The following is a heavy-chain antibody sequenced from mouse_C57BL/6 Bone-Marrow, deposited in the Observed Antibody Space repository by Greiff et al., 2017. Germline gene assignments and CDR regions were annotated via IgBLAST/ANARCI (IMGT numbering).Heavy chain of an antibody. J-gene: IGHJ3*01. Sequence: QVTLKVSGPGLLQPSQTLSLTCSFSGFSLRTFGMGVGWLRQPSGKGLEWLAHTWWDDDKYYNPALNSRPSISKDTSKNQVFLKIANVDTADTATYYCARRGAYYSRRCAYWGQGTLVTVSA. V-gene: IGHV8-8*01. CDR1: GFSLRTFGMG. CDR3: ARRGAYYSRRCAY. CDR2: TWWDDDK. D-gene: IGHD2-5*01.